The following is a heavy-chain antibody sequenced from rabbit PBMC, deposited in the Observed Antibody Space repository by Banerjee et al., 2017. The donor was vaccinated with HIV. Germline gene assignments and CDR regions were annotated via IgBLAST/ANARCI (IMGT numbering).Heavy chain of an antibody. CDR3: ARDLAGAIGWNFNL. Sequence: QEQLEESGGDLVKPGGSLKVTCTVSGFSFSSSGWICGVRQAPGKGLEWIGCIGTGGDDDGTYCASWAKGRFTISKTSSTTVTLQMTSLTAADTATYFCARDLAGAIGWNFNLWGQGTLVTVS. CDR1: GFSFSSSGW. V-gene: IGHV1S45*01. D-gene: IGHD4-1*01. CDR2: IGTGGDDDGT. J-gene: IGHJ4*01.